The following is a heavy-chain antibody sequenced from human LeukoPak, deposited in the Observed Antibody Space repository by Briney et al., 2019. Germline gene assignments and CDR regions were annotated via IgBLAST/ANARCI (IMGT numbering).Heavy chain of an antibody. V-gene: IGHV4-30-2*01. CDR3: ARGLMVRGVLNYYYYYGMDV. D-gene: IGHD3-10*01. J-gene: IGHJ6*02. CDR2: IYHSGST. CDR1: GGSISSGGYS. Sequence: PSQTLSLTCAVSGGSISSGGYSWSWIRQPPGKGLGWIGYIYHSGSTYYNPSLKSRVTISVDRSKNQFSLKLSSVTAADTAVYYCARGLMVRGVLNYYYYYGMDVWGQGTTVTVSS.